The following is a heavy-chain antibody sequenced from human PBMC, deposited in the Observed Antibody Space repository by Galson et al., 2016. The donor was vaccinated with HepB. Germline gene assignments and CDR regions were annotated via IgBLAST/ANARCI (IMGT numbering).Heavy chain of an antibody. J-gene: IGHJ3*02. CDR1: TLDHYA. Sequence: TLDHYAMHWVRQAPGKGLEWVSGISWNSGSIGYADSVKGRFTISRDNAKNSLYLQMNSLRAGDTALYYCAKDSGAYYYDSSGYRRNAFDIWGQGTTVTVSS. D-gene: IGHD3-22*01. CDR2: ISWNSGSI. V-gene: IGHV3-9*01. CDR3: AKDSGAYYYDSSGYRRNAFDI.